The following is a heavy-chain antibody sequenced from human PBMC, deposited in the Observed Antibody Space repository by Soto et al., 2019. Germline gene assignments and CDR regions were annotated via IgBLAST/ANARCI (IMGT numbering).Heavy chain of an antibody. CDR1: GGSISSGGYY. D-gene: IGHD6-19*01. J-gene: IGHJ4*02. V-gene: IGHV4-31*03. Sequence: QVQLQESGPGLVKPSQTLSLTCTVSGGSISSGGYYWSWIRQHPGKGLEWIGYIYYSGSTYYNPSLKSRVTISVDTSKNQFSLKLSSVTAADTAVYYCAREKVEAGELTGFEYWGQGTLVTVSS. CDR3: AREKVEAGELTGFEY. CDR2: IYYSGST.